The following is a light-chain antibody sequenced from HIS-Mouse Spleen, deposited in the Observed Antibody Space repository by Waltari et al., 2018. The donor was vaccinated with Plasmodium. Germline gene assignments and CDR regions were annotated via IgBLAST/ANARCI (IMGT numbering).Light chain of an antibody. CDR2: EDS. Sequence: SYELTQPPSASVSQGQTATIPCPGDALPKKYAYWYQQKSGQAPVLVIYEDSKRPSGIPERFSGSSSGTMATLTISGAQVEDEADYYCYSTDSSGNHRVFGGGTKLTVL. J-gene: IGLJ3*02. CDR3: YSTDSSGNHRV. CDR1: ALPKKY. V-gene: IGLV3-10*01.